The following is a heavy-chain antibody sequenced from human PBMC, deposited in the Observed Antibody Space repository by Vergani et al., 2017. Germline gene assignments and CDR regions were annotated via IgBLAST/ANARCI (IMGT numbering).Heavy chain of an antibody. V-gene: IGHV1-18*04. D-gene: IGHD5-24*01. J-gene: IGHJ4*02. Sequence: QAQLGQSDSEVKKPGDSVTLPCKTSGYTFVNHPITWVRQAPGQGLEWTGWISPYNHKTLYSQKVEGRVTMTSDNSSSTVFLELRRLTSDDTAIYYCARSQMATNDFDLWGRGTLVTVSS. CDR1: GYTFVNHP. CDR2: ISPYNHKT. CDR3: ARSQMATNDFDL.